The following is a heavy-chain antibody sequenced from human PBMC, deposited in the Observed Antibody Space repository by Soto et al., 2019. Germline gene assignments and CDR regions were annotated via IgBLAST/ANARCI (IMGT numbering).Heavy chain of an antibody. Sequence: ASVKLSCKASGYTFTSYGISWVRQAPGQGLEWMGWISAYNGNTNYAQKLQGRVTMTTDTSTSTAYMELRSLRSDDTAVYYCASYHLNYYYYGMDVWGQGTTVTVSS. CDR3: ASYHLNYYYYGMDV. J-gene: IGHJ6*02. CDR2: ISAYNGNT. CDR1: GYTFTSYG. V-gene: IGHV1-18*01.